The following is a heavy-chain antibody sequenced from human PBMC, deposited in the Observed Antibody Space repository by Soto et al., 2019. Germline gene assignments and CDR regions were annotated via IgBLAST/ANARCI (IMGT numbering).Heavy chain of an antibody. CDR1: GYSITNVNW. Sequence: QVQLQESGPGLVKPSATLSLTCAVSGYSITNVNWWAWIRQPPGKGLEWIGYIFHSGTTHYNPSLKSRVTMSVDTSKNQFSLKVDSLTAEDTAVYYCARSPYADALDIWGQGTMVTVSS. CDR3: ARSPYADALDI. J-gene: IGHJ3*02. V-gene: IGHV4-28*01. D-gene: IGHD2-2*01. CDR2: IFHSGTT.